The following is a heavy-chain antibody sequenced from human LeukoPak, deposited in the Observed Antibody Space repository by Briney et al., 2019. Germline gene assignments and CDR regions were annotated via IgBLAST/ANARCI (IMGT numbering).Heavy chain of an antibody. J-gene: IGHJ5*02. CDR3: AKESTVTPGNVNWFDT. D-gene: IGHD4-17*01. V-gene: IGHV3-23*01. Sequence: GGTLRLSCAASGFIFSSYGMSWVRQAPGKGLEWVSAISDSGGNTYYADSVKGRLTISRDNSKNTLYLQMNSLRAEDTAVYYCAKESTVTPGNVNWFDTWGQGTLVTVSS. CDR2: ISDSGGNT. CDR1: GFIFSSYG.